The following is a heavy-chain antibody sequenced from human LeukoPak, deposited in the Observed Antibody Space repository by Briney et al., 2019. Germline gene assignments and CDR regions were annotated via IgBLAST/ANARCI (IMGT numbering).Heavy chain of an antibody. D-gene: IGHD1-26*01. J-gene: IGHJ4*02. CDR2: VSSSSSYI. CDR1: GFTFRSYR. CDR3: ARRLEVTSYSPFDY. V-gene: IGHV3-21*01. Sequence: GGSLRLSCAASGFTFRSYRMNWVRQAPGKGLEWVSSVSSSSSYIYYADSVKGRFTISRDNAKNSLHLQMNSLRAEDTAVYYCARRLEVTSYSPFDYWGQGTLVTVSS.